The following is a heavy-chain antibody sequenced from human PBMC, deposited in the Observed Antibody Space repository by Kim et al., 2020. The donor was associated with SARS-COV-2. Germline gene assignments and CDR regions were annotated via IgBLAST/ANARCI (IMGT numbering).Heavy chain of an antibody. Sequence: SETLSLTCTVSGGSISSSSYYWGWIRQPPGKGLEWIGSIYYSGSTYYNPSLKSRVTISVDTSKNQFSLKLSSVTAADTAVYYCARQWELRDFDYWGQGTLVTVSS. J-gene: IGHJ4*02. CDR2: IYYSGST. CDR1: GGSISSSSYY. D-gene: IGHD1-26*01. CDR3: ARQWELRDFDY. V-gene: IGHV4-39*01.